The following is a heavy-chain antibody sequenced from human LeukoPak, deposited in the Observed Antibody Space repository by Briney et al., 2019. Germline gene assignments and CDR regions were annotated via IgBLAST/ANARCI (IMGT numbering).Heavy chain of an antibody. J-gene: IGHJ6*03. CDR1: GGSFSGYY. V-gene: IGHV4-34*01. CDR2: INHSGST. CDR3: ARGKAMVRFNYYYYMDV. D-gene: IGHD3-10*01. Sequence: SETLSLTCAVFGGSFSGYYWSWIRQPPGKGLEWIGEINHSGSTNYNPSLKSRVTISVDTSKNQFSLKLSSVTAADTAVYYCARGKAMVRFNYYYYMDVWGKGTTVTVSS.